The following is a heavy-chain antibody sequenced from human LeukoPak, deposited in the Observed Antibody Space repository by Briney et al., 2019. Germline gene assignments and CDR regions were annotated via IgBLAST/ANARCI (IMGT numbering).Heavy chain of an antibody. CDR2: ISSSGSTI. CDR1: IFIFSNYE. J-gene: IGHJ4*02. Sequence: GGSLRLSCEASIFIFSNYEMNWVRQAPGKGLEWISYISSSGSTIYYADSVKGRFTISRDNAKNSLYLQMNSLRTEDTAVYYCARDDDYGDHFDYWGQGTLVTVSS. CDR3: ARDDDYGDHFDY. V-gene: IGHV3-48*03. D-gene: IGHD4-17*01.